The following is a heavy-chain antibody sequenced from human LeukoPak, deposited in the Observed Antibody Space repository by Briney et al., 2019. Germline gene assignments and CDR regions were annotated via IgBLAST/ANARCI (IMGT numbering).Heavy chain of an antibody. V-gene: IGHV1-2*02. Sequence: ASVKVSCKASGYTFTGYYMHWVRQAPGQGLEWMGWINPNSGGTNYAQKFQGRVTVTRDTSISTAYMELSRLRSDDTAVYYCARDRGIAVAGTIVWYYYYGMDVWGQGTTVTVSS. CDR1: GYTFTGYY. D-gene: IGHD6-19*01. CDR2: INPNSGGT. J-gene: IGHJ6*02. CDR3: ARDRGIAVAGTIVWYYYYGMDV.